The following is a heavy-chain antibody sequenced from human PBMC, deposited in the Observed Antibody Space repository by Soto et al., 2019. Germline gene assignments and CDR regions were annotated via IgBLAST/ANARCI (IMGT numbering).Heavy chain of an antibody. CDR2: ISGSGGAT. J-gene: IGHJ4*02. CDR3: AKATLRVVHPLVFDH. V-gene: IGHV3-23*01. Sequence: PGGSLRLSCEASGFSFSSSAMNWVRQAPGKGLEWISVISGSGGATYFAASVKGRFTISRDNSKNTLYLQMNSLRAEETAVYYCAKATLRVVHPLVFDHWGQGSLVTVSS. CDR1: GFSFSSSA. D-gene: IGHD3-3*01.